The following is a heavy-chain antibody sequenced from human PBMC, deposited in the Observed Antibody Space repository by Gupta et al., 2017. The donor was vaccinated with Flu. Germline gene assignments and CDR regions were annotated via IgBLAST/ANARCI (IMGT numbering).Heavy chain of an antibody. CDR2: TYYRSKWYN. V-gene: IGHV6-1*01. CDR3: ARGSSSWYAYFQH. Sequence: QSPSRGLEWLGRTYYRSKWYNDYAVSVKSRITINPDTSKNQFSLQLNSVTPEDTAVYYCARGSSSWYAYFQHWGQGTLVTVSS. D-gene: IGHD6-13*01. J-gene: IGHJ1*01.